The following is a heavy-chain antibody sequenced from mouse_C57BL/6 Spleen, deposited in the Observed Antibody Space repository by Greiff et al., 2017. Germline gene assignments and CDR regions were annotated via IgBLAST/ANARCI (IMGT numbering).Heavy chain of an antibody. Sequence: VQLQESGAELARPGASVTMSCTASGYTFTSYSMHWVKQRPGQGLEWIGCINPSGGYTNYNQKFKDKATLTADKSSSTAYMQLSSLTSEDSAVNDCAREGYSSSEGWADWGQGTLVTVSA. CDR2: INPSGGYT. J-gene: IGHJ3*01. CDR1: GYTFTSYS. CDR3: AREGYSSSEGWAD. D-gene: IGHD1-1*01. V-gene: IGHV1-4*01.